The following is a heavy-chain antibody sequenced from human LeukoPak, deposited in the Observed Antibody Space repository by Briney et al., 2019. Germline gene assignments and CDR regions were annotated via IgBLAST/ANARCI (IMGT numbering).Heavy chain of an antibody. Sequence: ASVKVSCKASGYTFTGYYMHWVRQAPGQGLEWMGWINPNSGGTNYAQKFQGRVTMTRNTSISTAYMELRSLRSDDTAVYYCARDQGDYYGSGSYPDYWGQGTLVTVSS. D-gene: IGHD3-10*01. CDR3: ARDQGDYYGSGSYPDY. CDR2: INPNSGGT. CDR1: GYTFTGYY. V-gene: IGHV1-2*02. J-gene: IGHJ4*02.